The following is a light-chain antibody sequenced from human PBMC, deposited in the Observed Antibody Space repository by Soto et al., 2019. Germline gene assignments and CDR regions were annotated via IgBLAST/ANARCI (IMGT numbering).Light chain of an antibody. CDR2: AAS. CDR1: QDISNY. Sequence: DIQMTQSPSSLSASVGDRVTITCQASQDISNYLNWYQQKPGKAPKLLIYAASSLQSGVPSRFSGSGSETDFTLTISSLQPEDFATYYCQQSCSTPPTFGQGTKVDIK. CDR3: QQSCSTPPT. V-gene: IGKV1-39*01. J-gene: IGKJ1*01.